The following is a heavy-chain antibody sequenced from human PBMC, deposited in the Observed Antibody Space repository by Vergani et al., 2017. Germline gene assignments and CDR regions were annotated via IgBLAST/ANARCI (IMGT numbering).Heavy chain of an antibody. D-gene: IGHD2-2*01. Sequence: QVQLQQWGAGLLKPSETLSLTCAVYGGSFSGYYWSWIRQPPGKGLEWIGEINHSGSTNYNPSLKSRVTISVDTSKNQFSLKLSSVTAADTAVYYCARGSRFRMVVVPAARGDYFDYWGQGTLVTVSS. V-gene: IGHV4-34*01. CDR3: ARGSRFRMVVVPAARGDYFDY. CDR2: INHSGST. J-gene: IGHJ4*02. CDR1: GGSFSGYY.